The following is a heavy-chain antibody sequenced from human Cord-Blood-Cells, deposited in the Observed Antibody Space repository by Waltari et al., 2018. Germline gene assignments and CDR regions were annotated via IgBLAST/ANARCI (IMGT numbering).Heavy chain of an antibody. Sequence: QLQLQESGPGLVKPSETLSLTCTVSGGSISSSSYDLGWIRQPPGKVLEWIGSIHYIGSPYYNPSLKSRVTISVDTSKSQFSLKRSSVTAADTAVYYCAGRVGYCSSTSCYDAFDIWGQGTMVTVSS. CDR3: AGRVGYCSSTSCYDAFDI. V-gene: IGHV4-39*01. CDR2: IHYIGSP. D-gene: IGHD2-2*01. CDR1: GGSISSSSYD. J-gene: IGHJ3*02.